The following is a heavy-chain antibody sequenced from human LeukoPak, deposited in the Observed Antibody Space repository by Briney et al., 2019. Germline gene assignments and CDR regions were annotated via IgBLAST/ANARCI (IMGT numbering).Heavy chain of an antibody. J-gene: IGHJ6*02. CDR3: ARDGGRYYYYGMDV. CDR2: ISSSGNTI. CDR1: GFTFSSFE. Sequence: GGSLRLSCAASGFTFSSFEMNWVRQAPGKGLEWVSYISSSGNTIYYADSVKGRFTISRDNARNSLYLQMSSLRAEDTAVYYCARDGGRYYYYGMDVWGQGTTVTVSS. V-gene: IGHV3-48*03. D-gene: IGHD3-16*01.